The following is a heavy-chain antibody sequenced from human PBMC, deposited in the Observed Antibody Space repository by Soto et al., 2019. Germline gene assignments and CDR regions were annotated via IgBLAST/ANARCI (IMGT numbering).Heavy chain of an antibody. J-gene: IGHJ4*02. CDR1: GGTFSSYA. Sequence: QAQLVQSGAEVKKPGSSVKVSCKASGGTFSSYALTWVRQAPGQGLEWMGGIIPMFGTANYAQKFQGRVTITADESTTTAHMKLSSLRSEDTAVYYCARDTGTTPRKWYFDYWGQGTLVTVSS. D-gene: IGHD1-1*01. V-gene: IGHV1-69*01. CDR3: ARDTGTTPRKWYFDY. CDR2: IIPMFGTA.